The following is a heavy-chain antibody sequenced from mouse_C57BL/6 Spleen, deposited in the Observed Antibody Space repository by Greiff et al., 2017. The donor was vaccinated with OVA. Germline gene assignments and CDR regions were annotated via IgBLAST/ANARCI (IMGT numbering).Heavy chain of an antibody. D-gene: IGHD1-2*01. CDR2: IDPETGGT. CDR1: GYTFTDYE. J-gene: IGHJ3*01. Sequence: QVQLQQSGAELVRPGASVTLSCKASGYTFTDYEMHWVKQTPVHGLEWIGAIDPETGGTAYNQKFKGKAILTADKSSSTAYMELRSLTSEDSAVYYCTRDYCGIGGFAYWGQGTLVTVSA. V-gene: IGHV1-15*01. CDR3: TRDYCGIGGFAY.